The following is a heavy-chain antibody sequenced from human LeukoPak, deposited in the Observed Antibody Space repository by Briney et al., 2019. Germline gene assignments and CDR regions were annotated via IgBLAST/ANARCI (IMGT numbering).Heavy chain of an antibody. CDR1: GYSFTNYW. V-gene: IGHV5-51*01. Sequence: GESLKIPCKGSGYSFTNYWIGWVRQMPGKGLEWMGIIYPGDSDTTYSPSFQGQVTISADKSISTAYLQWSSLKASDTAIYYCTRSPDIDILTGYSRYYFDYWGQGTLVTVSS. J-gene: IGHJ4*02. CDR3: TRSPDIDILTGYSRYYFDY. CDR2: IYPGDSDT. D-gene: IGHD3-9*01.